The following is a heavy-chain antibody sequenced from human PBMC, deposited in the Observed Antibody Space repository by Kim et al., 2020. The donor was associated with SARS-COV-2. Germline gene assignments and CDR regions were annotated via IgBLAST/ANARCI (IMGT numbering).Heavy chain of an antibody. Sequence: ASVKVSCKASGYTFTSYYMHWVRQAPGQGLEWMGIINPSGGSTGYAQKFQGRVTMTRDTSTSTVYMELSSLRSEDTAVYYCARDLTTTDGYRDYYYGMDVWGQGTTVTVSS. CDR2: INPSGGST. D-gene: IGHD5-12*01. CDR1: GYTFTSYY. V-gene: IGHV1-46*01. CDR3: ARDLTTTDGYRDYYYGMDV. J-gene: IGHJ6*02.